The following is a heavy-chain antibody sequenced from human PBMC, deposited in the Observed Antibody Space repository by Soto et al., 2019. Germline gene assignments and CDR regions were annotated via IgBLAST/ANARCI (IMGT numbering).Heavy chain of an antibody. CDR3: ARHVTPRCAADYFDY. CDR2: IHKSGST. CDR1: GGSVSNSDYY. Sequence: QVQLQESGPGLVQPSETLSLTCTVSGGSVSNSDYYWGWIRQPPGTGVEWIGTIHKSGSTYYNPSHKSQVTISLDMSQNEFSLRLSSATAADTAVYYCARHVTPRCAADYFDYWGQGILVTVSS. D-gene: IGHD6-25*01. J-gene: IGHJ4*02. V-gene: IGHV4-39*01.